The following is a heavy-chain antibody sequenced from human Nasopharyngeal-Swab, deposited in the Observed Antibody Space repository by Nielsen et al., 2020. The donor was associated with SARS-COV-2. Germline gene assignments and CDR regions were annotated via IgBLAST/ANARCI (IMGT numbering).Heavy chain of an antibody. J-gene: IGHJ2*01. D-gene: IGHD6-13*01. CDR2: ISSSSSYI. CDR3: ARVGDSSSWYSWYFDL. Sequence: GESLKISCAASGFTFSSYSMNWVRQAPGKGLEWVSSISSSSSYIYYADSVKGRFTISRDNAKNSLYLQMNSLRAEDTAVYYCARVGDSSSWYSWYFDLWGRGTLVTVSS. CDR1: GFTFSSYS. V-gene: IGHV3-21*01.